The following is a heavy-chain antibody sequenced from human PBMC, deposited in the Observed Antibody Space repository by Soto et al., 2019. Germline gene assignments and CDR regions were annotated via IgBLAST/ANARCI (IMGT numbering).Heavy chain of an antibody. J-gene: IGHJ4*02. CDR1: GFTFSDYY. CDR2: ISSSGSTI. V-gene: IGHV3-11*01. Sequence: QVQLVESGGGLVKPGGSLRLSCAASGFTFSDYYMSWILQAPGKGLEWVSYISSSGSTIYYADSVKGRFTISRDNAKNLLYLQRNSLRAEDAAVYYGARDRNGRSSYIWGSYPDDYWGQGTLVTVSS. CDR3: ARDRNGRSSYIWGSYPDDY. D-gene: IGHD3-16*02.